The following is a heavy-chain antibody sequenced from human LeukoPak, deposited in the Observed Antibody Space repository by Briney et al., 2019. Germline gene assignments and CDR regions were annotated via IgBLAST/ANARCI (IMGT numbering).Heavy chain of an antibody. J-gene: IGHJ3*02. CDR3: ARDRPSGTRAFDI. CDR2: IYYSGST. V-gene: IGHV4-59*01. D-gene: IGHD3-3*01. Sequence: PSETLSLTCTVSGGSISIYYWSWIRQPPGKGLEWIGYIYYSGSTNYNPSLKSRVTISVDTSKNQFSLKLSSVTAADTAVYYCARDRPSGTRAFDIWGQGTMVTVSS. CDR1: GGSISIYY.